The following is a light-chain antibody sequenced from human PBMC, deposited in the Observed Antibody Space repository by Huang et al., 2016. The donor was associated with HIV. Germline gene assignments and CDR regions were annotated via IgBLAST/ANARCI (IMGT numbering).Light chain of an antibody. V-gene: IGKV1-27*01. CDR2: AAS. Sequence: DIQMTQSPSSLSASIGDRITISCRASQDIDAYLAWYQHKPGKVPNLLIYAASTLQSGDPSRFSGSGAGTNFTLTVGSLQPEDVGSYYCQKYNDVPRTFGHGTKVEIK. CDR3: QKYNDVPRT. CDR1: QDIDAY. J-gene: IGKJ1*01.